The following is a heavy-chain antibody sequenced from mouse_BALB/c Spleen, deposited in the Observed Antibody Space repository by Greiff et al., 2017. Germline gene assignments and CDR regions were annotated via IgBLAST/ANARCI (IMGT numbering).Heavy chain of an antibody. CDR3: ARFTTVVPHYFDY. CDR2: ISYSGST. D-gene: IGHD1-1*01. V-gene: IGHV3-2*02. J-gene: IGHJ2*01. Sequence: DVQLQESGPGLVKPSQSLSLTCTVTGYSITSDYAWNWIRQFPGNKLEWMGYISYSGSTSYNPSLKSRISITRDTSKNQFFLQLNSVTTEDTATYYCARFTTVVPHYFDYWGQGTTLTVSS. CDR1: GYSITSDYA.